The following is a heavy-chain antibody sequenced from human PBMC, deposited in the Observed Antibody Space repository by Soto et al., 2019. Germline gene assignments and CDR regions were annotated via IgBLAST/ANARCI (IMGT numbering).Heavy chain of an antibody. V-gene: IGHV4-61*01. CDR2: IYYSGST. CDR1: GGSVSSGSYY. D-gene: IGHD5-12*01. Sequence: PSETLSLTCTVSGGSVSSGSYYWSWIRQPPGKGLEWIGYIYYSGSTNYNPSLKSRVTISVDTSKNQFSLKLSSVTAADTAVYYCARGESGWLQFVLDYWGQGTLVTVSS. CDR3: ARGESGWLQFVLDY. J-gene: IGHJ4*02.